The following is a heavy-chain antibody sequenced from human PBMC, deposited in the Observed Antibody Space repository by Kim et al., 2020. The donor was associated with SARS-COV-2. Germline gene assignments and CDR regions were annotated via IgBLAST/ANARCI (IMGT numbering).Heavy chain of an antibody. V-gene: IGHV3-23*01. D-gene: IGHD6-19*01. Sequence: SVEDRLTITRDNTKNTLYLQMNRLSAGDTAVYYCAKGTVAGTGAWDYWGQGTLVTVSS. J-gene: IGHJ4*02. CDR3: AKGTVAGTGAWDY.